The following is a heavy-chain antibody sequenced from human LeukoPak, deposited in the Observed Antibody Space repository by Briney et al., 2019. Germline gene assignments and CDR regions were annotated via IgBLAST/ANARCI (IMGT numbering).Heavy chain of an antibody. J-gene: IGHJ5*02. D-gene: IGHD3-22*01. V-gene: IGHV3-30*02. CDR3: AKDHGTYYYDSSGP. CDR1: GFTFSSYG. Sequence: GGSLRLSCAASGFTFSSYGLHWVRQAPGKGLEWVAFIRYDGSNKYYADSVKGRFTISRDNSKNTLYLQMNSLRAEDTAVYYCAKDHGTYYYDSSGPWGQGTLVTVSS. CDR2: IRYDGSNK.